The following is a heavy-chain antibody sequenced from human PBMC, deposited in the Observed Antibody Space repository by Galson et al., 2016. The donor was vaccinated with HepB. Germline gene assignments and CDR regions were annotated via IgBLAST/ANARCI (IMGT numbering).Heavy chain of an antibody. V-gene: IGHV3-30*04. CDR3: ARDTAPDVGGPISAFNI. D-gene: IGHD1-26*01. CDR2: ISYDGTKK. J-gene: IGHJ4*02. Sequence: SLRLSCAASAFTFSSYAMHWVRQAPGKGLEWVAVISYDGTKKSYADSVKGRFTIPRDNSKTTLNLQMDSLRAGDTAVYYCARDTAPDVGGPISAFNIWGQGTLVTVSS. CDR1: AFTFSSYA.